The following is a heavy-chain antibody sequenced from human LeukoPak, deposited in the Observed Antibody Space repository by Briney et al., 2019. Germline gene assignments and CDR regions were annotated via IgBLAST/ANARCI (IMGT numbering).Heavy chain of an antibody. Sequence: GGSLRLSCAASGLTFSNYATYWVRQAPGKGLEWVAVISYDGSNKYYADSVKGRFTISRDNSKNTLYLQMNSLRPEDTAVYYCAKDFYSGSSPWGQGTLVTVSS. CDR3: AKDFYSGSSP. CDR2: ISYDGSNK. D-gene: IGHD1-26*01. CDR1: GLTFSNYA. V-gene: IGHV3-30*04. J-gene: IGHJ5*02.